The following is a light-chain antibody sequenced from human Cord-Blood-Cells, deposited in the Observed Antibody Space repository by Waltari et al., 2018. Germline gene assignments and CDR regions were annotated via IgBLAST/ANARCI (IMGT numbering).Light chain of an antibody. Sequence: QSALTQPASVSGSPGQSTTISCTGTSSDVGRYNLVSRYQQHPGKAPKLMSYEVSKRPSGVSNRFSGSKSGNTASLTISGLQAEDEADYYCCSYAGSSTFYVFGTGTKVTVL. CDR2: EVS. J-gene: IGLJ1*01. CDR3: CSYAGSSTFYV. CDR1: SSDVGRYNL. V-gene: IGLV2-23*02.